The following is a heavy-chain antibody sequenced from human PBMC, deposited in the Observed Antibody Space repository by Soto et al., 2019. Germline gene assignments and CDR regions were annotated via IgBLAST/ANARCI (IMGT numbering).Heavy chain of an antibody. V-gene: IGHV5-51*01. CDR3: VRVGLVGPTSLSNAWFDP. Sequence: VESLKISCNGSGYTFTRHWIGWVRQMPGKGLEWLGIIYPGDSDTRYSPSFQGQVTFSADKSISTAYLQWSSLKASDTAMYYCVRVGLVGPTSLSNAWFDPWGQGTLVTVSS. CDR2: IYPGDSDT. CDR1: GYTFTRHW. J-gene: IGHJ5*02. D-gene: IGHD1-26*01.